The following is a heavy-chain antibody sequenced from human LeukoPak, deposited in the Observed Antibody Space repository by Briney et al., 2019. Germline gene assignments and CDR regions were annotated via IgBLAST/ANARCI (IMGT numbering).Heavy chain of an antibody. CDR1: GFTFDDYV. J-gene: IGHJ4*02. Sequence: GGSLRLSSAAPGFTFDDYVMSWGRQAPGKGLEWVSGLNWNGGITGYADSVKGRFTISRDNAKNSLYLQMNSLRAEDTALYYCARRDTGSSHPFDYWGQGTLVTVSS. CDR2: LNWNGGIT. V-gene: IGHV3-20*03. D-gene: IGHD1-26*01. CDR3: ARRDTGSSHPFDY.